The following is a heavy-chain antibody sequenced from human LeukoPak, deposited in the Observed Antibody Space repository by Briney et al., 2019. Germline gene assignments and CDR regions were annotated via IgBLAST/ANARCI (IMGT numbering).Heavy chain of an antibody. J-gene: IGHJ4*02. Sequence: GGSLRLSCAASGFTFSDYYMSWIRQAPGKGLEWISYISSSTSYTNYADSVKGRFTISRDNAKNSLYLQMNSLRAEDTALYYCARDLSSHYAYFDFWGKGNLVTVSS. D-gene: IGHD6-13*01. CDR2: ISSSTSYT. CDR1: GFTFSDYY. CDR3: ARDLSSHYAYFDF. V-gene: IGHV3-11*05.